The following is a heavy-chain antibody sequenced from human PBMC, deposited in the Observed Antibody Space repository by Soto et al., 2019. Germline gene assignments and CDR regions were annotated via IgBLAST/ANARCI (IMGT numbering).Heavy chain of an antibody. CDR1: SGSFSGYY. CDR3: ARHGGYYFDY. Sequence: SETLSLTCAVYSGSFSGYYWSWIRQPPGKGLEWIGEIYHGLSIIYNPSLKSRVTISGDSSKNQFSLKLSSVTAADTAVYYCARHGGYYFDYWGQGTLVTVYS. CDR2: IYHGLSI. J-gene: IGHJ4*02. V-gene: IGHV4-34*01. D-gene: IGHD3-16*01.